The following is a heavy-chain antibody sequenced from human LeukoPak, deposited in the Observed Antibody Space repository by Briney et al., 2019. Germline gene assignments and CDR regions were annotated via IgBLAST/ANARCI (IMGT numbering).Heavy chain of an antibody. J-gene: IGHJ4*02. Sequence: PGGSLRLSCVASGFSSSHYWMVWVRQAPGKGLEWVANINQDGSGAFYAESVKGRFTISKDNAKNSLYLQMNSLRPEDTAIYYCARDNDYWGQGTLVTVSS. CDR3: ARDNDY. CDR2: INQDGSGA. V-gene: IGHV3-7*05. CDR1: GFSSSHYW.